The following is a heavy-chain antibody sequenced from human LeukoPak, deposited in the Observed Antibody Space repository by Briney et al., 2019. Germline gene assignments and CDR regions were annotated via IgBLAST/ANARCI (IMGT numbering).Heavy chain of an antibody. CDR1: GFSSSSYT. V-gene: IGHV3-7*03. Sequence: GGSLRLSCAASGFSSSSYTVNWVRQAPGKGLEWVANIKQDGSEKYYVDSVKGRFTISRDNAKNSLYLQMNSLKTEDTAVYYCARDLGSWGQGTLVTVSS. J-gene: IGHJ5*01. CDR2: IKQDGSEK. CDR3: ARDLGS.